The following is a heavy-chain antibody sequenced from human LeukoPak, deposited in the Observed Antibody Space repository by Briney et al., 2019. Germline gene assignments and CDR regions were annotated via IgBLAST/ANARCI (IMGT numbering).Heavy chain of an antibody. D-gene: IGHD1-26*01. CDR1: GYTFTSYY. CDR3: ARDVGRSYTFDY. Sequence: ASVKLSCKASGYTFTSYYMHWVRQAPGHGLEWMGIINPSGGSTSYAPKFQGRVTMTRDTSTSTVYRELSSLRSEDTAVYYCARDVGRSYTFDYWGQGTLVTVSS. V-gene: IGHV1-46*01. J-gene: IGHJ4*02. CDR2: INPSGGST.